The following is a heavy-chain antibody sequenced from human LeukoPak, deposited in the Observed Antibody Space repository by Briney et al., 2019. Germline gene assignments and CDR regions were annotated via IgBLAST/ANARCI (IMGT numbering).Heavy chain of an antibody. Sequence: GGSLRLSCSASGFTFSSYAMHWVRQAPGKGLKYVSAISSNGGSTYYADSVKGRFTISRDNSKNTLYLQMSSLRAEDTAVYYCVKPYSSSWFAEDYWGQGTLVTVSS. CDR2: ISSNGGST. V-gene: IGHV3-64D*06. CDR1: GFTFSSYA. J-gene: IGHJ4*02. D-gene: IGHD6-13*01. CDR3: VKPYSSSWFAEDY.